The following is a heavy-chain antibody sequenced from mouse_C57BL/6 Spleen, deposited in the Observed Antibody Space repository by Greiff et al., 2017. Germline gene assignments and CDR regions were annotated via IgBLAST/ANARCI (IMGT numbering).Heavy chain of an antibody. J-gene: IGHJ3*01. V-gene: IGHV1-5*01. CDR1: GYTFTSYW. CDR2: IYPGNSDT. Sequence: VQPQQSGTVLARPGASVKMSCKTSGYTFTSYWMHWVKQRPGQGLEWIGAIYPGNSDTSYNQKFKGKAKLTAVTSASTAYMELSSLTNEDSAVYYCTKPPDYDGSAWFAYWGQGTLVTVSA. D-gene: IGHD2-4*01. CDR3: TKPPDYDGSAWFAY.